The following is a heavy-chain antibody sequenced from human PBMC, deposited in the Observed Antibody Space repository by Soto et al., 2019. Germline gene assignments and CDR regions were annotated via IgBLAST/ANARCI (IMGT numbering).Heavy chain of an antibody. CDR1: GYTFTSYG. CDR3: AKERSAGAYWSSTSCYTGEGY. J-gene: IGHJ4*02. V-gene: IGHV1-18*04. Sequence: ASVKVSCKASGYTFTSYGISWVRQAPGQGLEWMGWISAYNGNTNYAQKLQGRVTMTTDTSTSTAYMELRSLRSDDTAVYYCAKERSAGAYWSSTSCYTGEGYWGQGTLVTVSS. CDR2: ISAYNGNT. D-gene: IGHD2-2*02.